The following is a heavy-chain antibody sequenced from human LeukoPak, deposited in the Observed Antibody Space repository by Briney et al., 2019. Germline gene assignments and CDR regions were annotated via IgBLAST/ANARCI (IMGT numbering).Heavy chain of an antibody. CDR3: AKDPWTSGSYLLTY. CDR2: IRYDGSDK. CDR1: GFIFRSYG. Sequence: GGSLRLSCAASGFIFRSYGMQWVRQPPGKGLEWVAFIRYDGSDKYYADSVKGRFTISRDNSKNTLYLQMNSLRAEDTAVYYCAKDPWTSGSYLLTYWGQGTLVTVSS. J-gene: IGHJ4*02. V-gene: IGHV3-30*02. D-gene: IGHD3-10*01.